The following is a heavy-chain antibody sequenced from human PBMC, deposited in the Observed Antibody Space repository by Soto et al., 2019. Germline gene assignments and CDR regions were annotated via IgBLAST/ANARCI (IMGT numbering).Heavy chain of an antibody. CDR2: IKQDGSEK. CDR1: GFTFRSYW. CDR3: ARDKRYSSGWYEDYYYYGMDV. V-gene: IGHV3-7*04. D-gene: IGHD6-19*01. Sequence: PGGSLRLSCAASGFTFRSYWMGLVLQAPGKGLEWVANIKQDGSEKYYVDSVKGRFTISRDNAKNSLYLQMNSLRAEDTAVYYCARDKRYSSGWYEDYYYYGMDVWGQGTTVTVSS. J-gene: IGHJ6*02.